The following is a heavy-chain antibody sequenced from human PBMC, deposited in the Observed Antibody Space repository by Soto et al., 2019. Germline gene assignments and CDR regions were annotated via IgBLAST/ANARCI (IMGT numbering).Heavy chain of an antibody. D-gene: IGHD3-3*01. V-gene: IGHV3-23*01. J-gene: IGHJ6*03. CDR1: GFTFSSYA. CDR3: AKQAYDFWSGYSPDYYMDV. CDR2: ISGSGGST. Sequence: PGGSLRLSCAASGFTFSSYAMSWFRQSPGNVLEWVSAISGSGGSTYYADSVKGRFTISRDNSKNTLYLQMNSLRAEDTAVYYCAKQAYDFWSGYSPDYYMDVWGKGTTVTVSS.